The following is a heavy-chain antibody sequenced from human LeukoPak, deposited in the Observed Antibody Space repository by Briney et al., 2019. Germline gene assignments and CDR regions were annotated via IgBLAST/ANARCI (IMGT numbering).Heavy chain of an antibody. J-gene: IGHJ4*02. D-gene: IGHD6-19*01. CDR3: ARDRIGVAGTAPEY. CDR1: GYTFFSYG. CDR2: ISGYNGVT. V-gene: IGHV1-18*01. Sequence: AAVTVSCKASGYTFFSYGISWVRXXPGQGXXWMGWISGYNGVTNYPQKLQGRVTMTTDTSTTTVYMELRSLRSDDTAVYYCARDRIGVAGTAPEYWGQGTLVTVSS.